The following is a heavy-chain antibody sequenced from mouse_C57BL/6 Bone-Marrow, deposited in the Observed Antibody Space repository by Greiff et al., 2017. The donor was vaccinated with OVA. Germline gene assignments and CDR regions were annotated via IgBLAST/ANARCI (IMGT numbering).Heavy chain of an antibody. Sequence: DVHLVESGPELVKPGASVKIPCKASGYTFTDYNMDWVKQSHGKSLEWIGDINPNNGGPIYNQKFKGKATLTVDKSSSTAYMARRSLTSEDTAVYYCARVPSGNFAYWGQGTLVTVSA. CDR2: INPNNGGP. D-gene: IGHD2-1*01. J-gene: IGHJ3*01. CDR3: ARVPSGNFAY. V-gene: IGHV1-18*01. CDR1: GYTFTDYN.